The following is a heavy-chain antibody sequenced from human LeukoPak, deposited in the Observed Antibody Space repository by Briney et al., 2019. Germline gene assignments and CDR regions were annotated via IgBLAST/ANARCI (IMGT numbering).Heavy chain of an antibody. CDR2: ISYDGSNK. Sequence: GGSLRLSCAASGFTFSSYGMHWVRQAPGKGLEWVAVISYDGSNKYYADSVEGRFTISRDNSKNTLYLQMNSLRAEDTAVYYCAKEEYSGYEVDYWGQGTLVTVSS. D-gene: IGHD5-12*01. J-gene: IGHJ4*02. V-gene: IGHV3-30*18. CDR3: AKEEYSGYEVDY. CDR1: GFTFSSYG.